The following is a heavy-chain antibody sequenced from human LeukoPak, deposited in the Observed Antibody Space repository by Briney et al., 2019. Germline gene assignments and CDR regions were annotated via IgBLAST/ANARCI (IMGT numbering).Heavy chain of an antibody. Sequence: KPSETLSLTCTVSGGSISSYYWSWIRQPPGKGLEWIGYIYYSGSTNYNPSLKSRVTISVDTSKNQFSLKLSSVTAADTAVYYCARDSSSLRLRGGLDYWGQGTLVTVSS. CDR2: IYYSGST. J-gene: IGHJ4*02. CDR3: ARDSSSLRLRGGLDY. D-gene: IGHD6-6*01. V-gene: IGHV4-59*01. CDR1: GGSISSYY.